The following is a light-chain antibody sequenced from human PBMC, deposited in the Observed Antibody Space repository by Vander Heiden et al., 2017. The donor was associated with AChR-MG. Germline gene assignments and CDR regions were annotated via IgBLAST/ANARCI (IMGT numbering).Light chain of an antibody. J-gene: IGKJ1*01. CDR2: WAS. V-gene: IGKV4-1*01. CDR1: QSVLYSSNNKNY. Sequence: DIVMTQSPDSLAVSLGERATINCKSSQSVLYSSNNKNYLAWYQQKPGQPPKLLICWASTRESGVPDRFSGSGSGTDFTLTISSRQAEDVAVYYCQQYYSTPLWTFGRGTKVEIK. CDR3: QQYYSTPLWT.